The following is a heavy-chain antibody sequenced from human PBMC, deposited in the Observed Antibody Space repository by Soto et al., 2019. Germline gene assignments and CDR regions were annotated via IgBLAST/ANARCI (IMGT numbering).Heavy chain of an antibody. J-gene: IGHJ4*02. CDR2: IGTAGDT. V-gene: IGHV3-13*01. Sequence: GGSLRLSCAASGFTFSAYDMHWVRQVTGKGLEWVSAIGTAGDTYYPGSVKGRFTISRENAKNSLYLQMNSLRAEDTAVYYCARVGSNSLFDYWGQGTLVTVSS. CDR1: GFTFSAYD. D-gene: IGHD4-4*01. CDR3: ARVGSNSLFDY.